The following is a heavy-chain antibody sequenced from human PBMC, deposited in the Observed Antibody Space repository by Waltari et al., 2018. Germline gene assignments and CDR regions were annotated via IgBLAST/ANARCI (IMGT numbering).Heavy chain of an antibody. CDR1: GFTVSSNY. CDR2: IYSGGST. D-gene: IGHD3-16*02. CDR3: AREGTIGGVIGYYFDY. J-gene: IGHJ4*02. V-gene: IGHV3-53*01. Sequence: EVQLVESGGGLIQPGGSLRLSCAASGFTVSSNYMSSVRPAPGKGLGWVSVIYSGGSTYYADSVKGRFTISRDNSKNTLYLQMNSLRAEDTAVYYCAREGTIGGVIGYYFDYWGQGTLVTVSS.